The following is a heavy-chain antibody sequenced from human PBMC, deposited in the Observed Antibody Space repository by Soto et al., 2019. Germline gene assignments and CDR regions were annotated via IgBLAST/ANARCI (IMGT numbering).Heavy chain of an antibody. Sequence: EVQLVESGEGLVQPGGSLRLSCAVSGFTFSNYPMHWVRQAPGKGLESVSAISGNGGSTYYGDSVRGRFTISRDNSRNTLYLQMGSLRAEDTAVYYCARDGTPGTTDYWGQGTLVTVSS. CDR3: ARDGTPGTTDY. CDR2: ISGNGGST. J-gene: IGHJ4*02. V-gene: IGHV3-64*02. CDR1: GFTFSNYP. D-gene: IGHD1-1*01.